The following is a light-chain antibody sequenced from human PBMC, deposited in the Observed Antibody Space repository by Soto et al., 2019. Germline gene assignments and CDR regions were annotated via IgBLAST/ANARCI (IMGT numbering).Light chain of an antibody. CDR2: DVS. V-gene: IGLV2-14*03. J-gene: IGLJ1*01. CDR1: SSDVGAYDY. Sequence: QSALTQPASVSGSPGQSITISCTGTSSDVGAYDYVSWYQQHPGEVPKLMIFDVSDRPSGVSNRFSGSKSGNKASLTISGLQAEDEADYYCSSLTTSTSDVFGTGTKLTVL. CDR3: SSLTTSTSDV.